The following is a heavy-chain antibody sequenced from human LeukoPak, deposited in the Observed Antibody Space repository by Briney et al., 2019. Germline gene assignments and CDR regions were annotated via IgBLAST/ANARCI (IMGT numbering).Heavy chain of an antibody. V-gene: IGHV4-39*07. CDR2: MYSRGNT. D-gene: IGHD3-3*01. Sequence: SETLSLTCTVSGVSISTSAWSWGWIRQSPGRGLEWIGSMYSRGNTYYNPSLQRRVTTSVDTSKNQFSLILRSLTAADTAVYYCARVVPILRSLEYQFCFDLWGQGILVTVSS. CDR3: ARVVPILRSLEYQFCFDL. J-gene: IGHJ5*02. CDR1: GVSISTSAWS.